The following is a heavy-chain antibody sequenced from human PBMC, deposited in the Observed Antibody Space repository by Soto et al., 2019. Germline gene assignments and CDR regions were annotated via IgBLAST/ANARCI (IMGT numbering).Heavy chain of an antibody. CDR2: IIPILGIA. D-gene: IGHD3-10*01. CDR3: ASGLMVRGAY. V-gene: IGHV1-69*02. Sequence: QVQLVQSGAEVKKPGSSVKVSCKASGGTFSSYTISWVRQAPGQGLEWMGRIIPILGIANYAQKFQGRVTSTAAKSTSTAYMELSSLRSEDTAVYYCASGLMVRGAYWGQGPLVTVSS. J-gene: IGHJ4*02. CDR1: GGTFSSYT.